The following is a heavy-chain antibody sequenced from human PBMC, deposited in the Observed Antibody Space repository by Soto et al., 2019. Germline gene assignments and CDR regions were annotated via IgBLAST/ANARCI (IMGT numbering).Heavy chain of an antibody. CDR1: GFSLSTAA. J-gene: IGHJ5*01. CDR3: VRYVRPRRRANCFDS. D-gene: IGHD2-21*01. CDR2: MVSNGYT. V-gene: IGHV3-23*05. Sequence: GGSLRLSCAVSGFSLSTAAMSWVRQAPGKGLEWVTAMVSNGYTYYAESVRGRFTISRDTSKNTVYLQMNSLRAEDTAVYYCVRYVRPRRRANCFDSWGQGPLVTVS.